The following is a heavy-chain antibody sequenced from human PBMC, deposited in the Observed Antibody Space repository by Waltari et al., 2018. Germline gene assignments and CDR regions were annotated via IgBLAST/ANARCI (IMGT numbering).Heavy chain of an antibody. CDR3: ARGGIFGVVIIHYFDY. V-gene: IGHV3-33*01. CDR1: GFTFSSYG. Sequence: QVQLVESGGGVVQPGRSLRLSCAASGFTFSSYGMHWFRQAPGKGLEWVAVIWYDGSNKYYADSVKGRFTISRDNSKNTLYLQMNSLRAEDTAVYYCARGGIFGVVIIHYFDYWGQGTLVTVSS. CDR2: IWYDGSNK. J-gene: IGHJ4*02. D-gene: IGHD3-3*01.